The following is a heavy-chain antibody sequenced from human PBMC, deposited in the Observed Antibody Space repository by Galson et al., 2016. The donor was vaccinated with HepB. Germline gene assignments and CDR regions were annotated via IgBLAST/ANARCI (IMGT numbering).Heavy chain of an antibody. V-gene: IGHV3-53*01. D-gene: IGHD5/OR15-5a*01. Sequence: SLRLSCAVSGFTVTSNYMGWVRQAPGKGLQWVSTIYSDGTTFYANSVQGRFNISRDNSKNMLHLQMNSLRVEDTALYYCSLVSPLAHWFDLWGQGTLLTVSS. CDR3: SLVSPLAHWFDL. CDR1: GFTVTSNY. CDR2: IYSDGTT. J-gene: IGHJ5*02.